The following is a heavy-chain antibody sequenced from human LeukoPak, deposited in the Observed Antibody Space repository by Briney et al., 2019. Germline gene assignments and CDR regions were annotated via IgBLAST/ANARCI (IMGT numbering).Heavy chain of an antibody. J-gene: IGHJ4*02. V-gene: IGHV3-30*18. Sequence: GGSLRLSCAASGFTFSSYGMHWVRQAPGKGLEWVAVISYDGSNKYYADSVKGRFTISRDNSKNTLYLQMNSLRAEDTAVYYCAKGYYDSCGYYDYWGQGTLVTVSS. CDR2: ISYDGSNK. CDR3: AKGYYDSCGYYDY. CDR1: GFTFSSYG. D-gene: IGHD3-22*01.